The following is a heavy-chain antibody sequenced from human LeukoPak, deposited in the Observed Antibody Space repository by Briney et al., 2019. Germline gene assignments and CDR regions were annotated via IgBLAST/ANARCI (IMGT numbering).Heavy chain of an antibody. D-gene: IGHD7-27*01. CDR1: GLTYRAYW. J-gene: IGHJ4*02. CDR3: ARADWGSIDY. CDR2: INQDESVT. V-gene: IGHV3-7*01. Sequence: GGSLRLSCVASGLTYRAYWMSWVRQAPGKGLEWVAIINQDESVTSYVDSVKGRFTISRDNAKDSLYLHVTNLRAEDTAVYYCARADWGSIDYWGQGNLVTVS.